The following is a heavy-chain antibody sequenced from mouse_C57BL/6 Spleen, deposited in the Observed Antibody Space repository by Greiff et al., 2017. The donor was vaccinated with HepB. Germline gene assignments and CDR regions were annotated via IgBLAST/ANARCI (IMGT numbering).Heavy chain of an antibody. J-gene: IGHJ4*01. CDR3: ARSRTFSYAMDY. CDR2: INPSNGGT. CDR1: GYTFTSYW. Sequence: QVQLQQPGTELVKPGASVKLSCKASGYTFTSYWMHWMKQRPGQGLEWIGNINPSNGGTNYNEKFKSKATLTVDKSSSTAYMQLSSLTSEDSAVYYCARSRTFSYAMDYWGRGTSVTVSS. V-gene: IGHV1-53*01.